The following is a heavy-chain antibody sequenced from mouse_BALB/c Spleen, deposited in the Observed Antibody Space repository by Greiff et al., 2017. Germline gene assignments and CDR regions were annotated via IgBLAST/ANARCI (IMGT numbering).Heavy chain of an antibody. J-gene: IGHJ4*01. V-gene: IGHV14-3*02. CDR3: ARNGYLYAMDY. CDR1: GFNIKDPY. Sequence: VQLQQSGAELVKPGASVKLSCTASGFNIKDPYMPWVKQRPEQGLEWIGRIVPANGNTKYDPKFQGKATITADTSSNTAYLQLSSLTSEDTAVYYCARNGYLYAMDYWGQGTSVTVSS. CDR2: IVPANGNT. D-gene: IGHD2-2*01.